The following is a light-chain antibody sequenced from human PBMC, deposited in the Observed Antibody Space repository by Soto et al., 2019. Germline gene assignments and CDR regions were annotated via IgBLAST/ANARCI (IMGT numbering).Light chain of an antibody. V-gene: IGKV3-15*01. CDR3: QQYHIWPRT. CDR2: GAS. Sequence: ERVLTQSPATLSISPGERATLSCRASQSVRSNVAWYQQKPGQAPRLLIYGASTRATGIPASFSGSGSGTEFTLTISSLQSEDFAVYYCQQYHIWPRTFGQGTKV. CDR1: QSVRSN. J-gene: IGKJ1*01.